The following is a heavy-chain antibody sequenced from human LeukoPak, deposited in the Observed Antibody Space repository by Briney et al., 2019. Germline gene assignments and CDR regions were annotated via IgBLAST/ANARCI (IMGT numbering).Heavy chain of an antibody. Sequence: GESLKISCKGSGYSFPSYWIAWVRQMPGKGLEWMGIIYPGDSDTRYSPSFQGQVTISADKSISTAYLQWSSLKASDTAMYYCARGTPYCSGGSCSPNWFDPWGQGTLVTASS. CDR2: IYPGDSDT. J-gene: IGHJ5*02. CDR1: GYSFPSYW. V-gene: IGHV5-51*01. D-gene: IGHD2-15*01. CDR3: ARGTPYCSGGSCSPNWFDP.